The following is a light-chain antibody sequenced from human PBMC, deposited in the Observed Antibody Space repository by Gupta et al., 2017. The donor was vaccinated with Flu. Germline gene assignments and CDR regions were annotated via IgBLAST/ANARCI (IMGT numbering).Light chain of an antibody. J-gene: IGKJ2*01. V-gene: IGKV3-15*01. CDR1: ESISSN. CDR3: QHYNNWPPMYT. CDR2: GAS. Sequence: TLSVSPGESATLSCRASESISSNLAWYQQKPGQAPRLLIYGASTRATGIPARFSASGSGTEFTLTISSLQSEDFAVYYCQHYNNWPPMYTFGQGTNLEIK.